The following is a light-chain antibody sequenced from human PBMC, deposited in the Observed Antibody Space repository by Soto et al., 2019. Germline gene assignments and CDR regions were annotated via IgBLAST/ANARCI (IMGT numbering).Light chain of an antibody. V-gene: IGKV3-11*01. J-gene: IGKJ5*01. CDR1: QSFRGL. Sequence: EVGLTQSPVTLSLSPGARATLSCRASQSFRGLLAWYQQKPGQAPRLLIYDAYNRATGIPPRFSGSGSGIDFTLTISSLEPEDSAVYYCQQRHMWPITFGHGTRLEIK. CDR3: QQRHMWPIT. CDR2: DAY.